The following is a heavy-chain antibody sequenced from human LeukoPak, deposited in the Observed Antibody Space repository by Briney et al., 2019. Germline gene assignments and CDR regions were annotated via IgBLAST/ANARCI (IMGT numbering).Heavy chain of an antibody. CDR1: AFIFRAYW. Sequence: GGSLRLSCAASAFIFRAYWMTWVRQAPGKGLEWVANINQDGSEKYYVDSVKGRFTISRDNAKKSLFLQMNSLTAEDTALYYCVRSLGWSGTRDYWGQGTLVTVSS. CDR3: VRSLGWSGTRDY. CDR2: INQDGSEK. J-gene: IGHJ4*02. D-gene: IGHD3-10*01. V-gene: IGHV3-7*01.